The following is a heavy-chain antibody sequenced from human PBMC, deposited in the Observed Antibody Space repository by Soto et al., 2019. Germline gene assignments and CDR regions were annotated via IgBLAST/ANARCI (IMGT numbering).Heavy chain of an antibody. J-gene: IGHJ6*02. CDR3: ARVPETTLEWLLARGYYYYYYGMDV. CDR1: GFTFSSYS. V-gene: IGHV3-21*01. D-gene: IGHD3-3*01. CDR2: ISSSSSYI. Sequence: GGSLRLSCAASGFTFSSYSMNWVRQAPGKGLEWVSSISSSSSYIYYADSVKGRFTISRDNAKNSLYLQMNSLRAEDTAVYYCARVPETTLEWLLARGYYYYYYGMDVWGQVTTVTVSS.